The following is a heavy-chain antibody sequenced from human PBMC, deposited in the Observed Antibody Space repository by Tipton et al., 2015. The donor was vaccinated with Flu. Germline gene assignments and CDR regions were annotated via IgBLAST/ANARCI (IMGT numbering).Heavy chain of an antibody. CDR3: AKVQFLRGDYGEGGFDY. J-gene: IGHJ4*02. D-gene: IGHD4-17*01. Sequence: SLRLSCAASGFTFSSYAMSWVRQAPGKGLEWVSAISGSGGSTYYADSVKGRFTISRDNSKNTLYLQMNSLRAEDTAVYYCAKVQFLRGDYGEGGFDYWGQGTLVTVSS. V-gene: IGHV3-23*01. CDR2: ISGSGGST. CDR1: GFTFSSYA.